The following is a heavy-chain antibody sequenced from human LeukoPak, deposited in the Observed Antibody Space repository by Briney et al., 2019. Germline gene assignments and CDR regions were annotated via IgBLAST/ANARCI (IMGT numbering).Heavy chain of an antibody. D-gene: IGHD3-16*02. CDR1: GFTFSSSA. CDR2: IWYDGSDK. V-gene: IGHV3-33*08. J-gene: IGHJ4*02. Sequence: GGSLRLSCAASGFTFSSSAMSWVRQAPGKGLEWVAVIWYDGSDKYYADSVKGRFTISRDNSKNTLYLQMNSLRADDTAVYYCARRLGLSYFDYWGQGTLVTVSS. CDR3: ARRLGLSYFDY.